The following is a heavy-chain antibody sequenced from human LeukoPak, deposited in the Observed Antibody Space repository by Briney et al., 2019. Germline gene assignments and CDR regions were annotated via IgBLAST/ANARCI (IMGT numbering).Heavy chain of an antibody. Sequence: PSETLSLTCTVSGGSISSYYWSWIRQPAGKGLEWIGRIYTSGSTNYNPSLKSRVTISVDTSKNQFSLKLSSVTAADTAVYYCARGDYDFWSGYWDGPFGYWGQGTLVTVSS. J-gene: IGHJ4*02. D-gene: IGHD3-3*01. CDR2: IYTSGST. CDR3: ARGDYDFWSGYWDGPFGY. CDR1: GGSISSYY. V-gene: IGHV4-4*07.